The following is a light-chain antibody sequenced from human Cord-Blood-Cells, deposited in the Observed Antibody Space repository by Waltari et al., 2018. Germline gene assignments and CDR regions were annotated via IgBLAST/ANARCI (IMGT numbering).Light chain of an antibody. CDR3: QKYNNWPPWT. V-gene: IGKV3-15*01. Sequence: EIVMPQSPATLSVSTGERATLSCRAMRSVSRNLAWSQQKPAQAPSLLIYGAPTRATCITARFRGSGSGTEFTITISSLQSEVFAVYDCQKYNNWPPWTFGQGTKVESK. J-gene: IGKJ1*01. CDR1: RSVSRN. CDR2: GAP.